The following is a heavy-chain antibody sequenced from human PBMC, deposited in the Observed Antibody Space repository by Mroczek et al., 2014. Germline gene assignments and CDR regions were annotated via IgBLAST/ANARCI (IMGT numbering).Heavy chain of an antibody. CDR3: AISILTGNTEAQHPPADY. Sequence: QVQLQESGAEVKKPGSSVKVSCKASGGTFSSYAISWVRQAPGQGLEWMGGIIPIFGTANYAQKFQGRVTITADESTSTAYMELSSLRSEDTAVYYCAISILTGNTEAQHPPADYWGQGTPGH. CDR1: GGTFSSYA. CDR2: IIPIFGTA. V-gene: IGHV1-69*01. J-gene: IGHJ4*02. D-gene: IGHD3-9*01.